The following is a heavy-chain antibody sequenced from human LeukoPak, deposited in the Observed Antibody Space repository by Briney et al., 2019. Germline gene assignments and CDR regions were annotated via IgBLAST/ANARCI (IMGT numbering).Heavy chain of an antibody. Sequence: GESLKISCKGSGYSFTSYWISWVRQMPGKGLEWMGRIDPSDSYTNYTPSFQGHVSISADKSISTAYLQWSSLKASDTAMYYCHLAVAGNYGMDVWGQGTMVTVSS. CDR2: IDPSDSYT. CDR1: GYSFTSYW. D-gene: IGHD6-19*01. V-gene: IGHV5-10-1*01. J-gene: IGHJ6*02. CDR3: HLAVAGNYGMDV.